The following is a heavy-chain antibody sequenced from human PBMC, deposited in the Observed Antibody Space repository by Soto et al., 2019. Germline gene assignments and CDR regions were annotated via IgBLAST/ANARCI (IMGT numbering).Heavy chain of an antibody. CDR2: INPNSGGT. CDR3: ARDPGIAAAGRYYYYGMDV. J-gene: IGHJ6*02. V-gene: IGHV1-2*04. D-gene: IGHD6-13*01. Sequence: ASVEVSCKASGYTFTGYYMHWVRQAPGQGLEWMGWINPNSGGTNYAQKFQGWVTMTRDTSISTAYMELSRLRSDDTAVYYCARDPGIAAAGRYYYYGMDVWGQGTTVTVSS. CDR1: GYTFTGYY.